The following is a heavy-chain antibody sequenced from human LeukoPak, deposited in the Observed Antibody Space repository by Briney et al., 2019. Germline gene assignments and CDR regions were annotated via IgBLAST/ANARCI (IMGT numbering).Heavy chain of an antibody. V-gene: IGHV3-30-3*01. J-gene: IGHJ4*02. CDR3: ARDPYSSGWYGELDY. D-gene: IGHD6-19*01. CDR2: ISYDGSNK. CDR1: GFTFSSYA. Sequence: GGSLRLSCAASGFTFSSYAMHWVRQAPGKGLEWVAVISYDGSNKYYADSVKGRFTISRDNSKNTLYLQMNSLRAEDTAVYYCARDPYSSGWYGELDYWGQGTLVTVSS.